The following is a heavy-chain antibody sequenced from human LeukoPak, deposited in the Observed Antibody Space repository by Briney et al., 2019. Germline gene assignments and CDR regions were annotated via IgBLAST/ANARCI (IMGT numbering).Heavy chain of an antibody. D-gene: IGHD3-3*02. Sequence: GGSLRLSCAASGFTFSSYAMHWVRQAPGKGLEWVAVISYDGSNKYYADSVKGRFTISRDNSKNTLYLQMNSLRAEDTAVYYCATSRPPPHFYMDVWGKGTTVTVSS. CDR1: GFTFSSYA. CDR2: ISYDGSNK. V-gene: IGHV3-30*04. CDR3: ATSRPPPHFYMDV. J-gene: IGHJ6*03.